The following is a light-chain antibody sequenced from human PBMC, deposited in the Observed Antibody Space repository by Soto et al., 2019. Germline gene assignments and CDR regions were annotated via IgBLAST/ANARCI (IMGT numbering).Light chain of an antibody. CDR2: DVS. V-gene: IGLV2-11*01. Sequence: QSALTQPRSVSGSPGQSVTISCTGTSSDVGGYNYVSWYQQHPGKAPKLMIYDVSKRPSGVPDRFSGSKSGNTVFLTISGLQAEDEADYYCCSYAGSYTVVFGGGTKLTVL. CDR1: SSDVGGYNY. J-gene: IGLJ2*01. CDR3: CSYAGSYTVV.